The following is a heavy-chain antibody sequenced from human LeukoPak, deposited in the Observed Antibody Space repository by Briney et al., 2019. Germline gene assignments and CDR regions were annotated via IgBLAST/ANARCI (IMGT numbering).Heavy chain of an antibody. J-gene: IGHJ4*02. CDR3: QAVDGDYFDY. Sequence: GGSLRLSCAASGFTFSSYAMHWVRQAPGKGLEWVAVISYDGSNKHYADSVKGRFTISRDNSKNTLYLQMNSLRAEDTAVYYRQAVDGDYFDYWGQGTLVTVSS. CDR2: ISYDGSNK. D-gene: IGHD7-27*01. CDR1: GFTFSSYA. V-gene: IGHV3-30*04.